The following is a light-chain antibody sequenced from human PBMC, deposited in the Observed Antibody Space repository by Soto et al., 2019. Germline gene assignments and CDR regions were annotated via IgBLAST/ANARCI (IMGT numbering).Light chain of an antibody. J-gene: IGLJ2*01. CDR2: SNN. Sequence: QSVLTQPPSASGTPGQRVTISCSGSSSNIGSNTINWYQHLPGTAPKLLIYSNNRRPSGVPDRFSGSKSGTSASLAISGLQSADEADYYCAAWDDSLNGRVFGGGTKLTVL. CDR3: AAWDDSLNGRV. V-gene: IGLV1-44*01. CDR1: SSNIGSNT.